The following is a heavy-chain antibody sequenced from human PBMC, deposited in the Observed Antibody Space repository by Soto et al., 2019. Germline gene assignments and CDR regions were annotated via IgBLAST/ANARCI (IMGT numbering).Heavy chain of an antibody. CDR1: GGSISSGGYS. CDR2: IYHSGST. J-gene: IGHJ4*02. CDR3: ARTAMYYDSSAYYYDFDH. D-gene: IGHD3-22*01. Sequence: QLQLQESGSGLVKPSQTLSLTCAVSGGSISSGGYSWSWIRQPPGKGLEWIGYIYHSGSTYYNPSPAPRVTIAVTRAKKNMSLKMNSVTAEHTDVYYWARTAMYYDSSAYYYDFDHWGQETLVTVSS. V-gene: IGHV4-30-2*01.